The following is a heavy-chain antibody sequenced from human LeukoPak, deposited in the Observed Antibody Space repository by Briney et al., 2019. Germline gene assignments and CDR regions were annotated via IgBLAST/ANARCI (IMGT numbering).Heavy chain of an antibody. V-gene: IGHV4-4*09. CDR2: IYTSGST. Sequence: SETLSLTCTVSGGSIGSYYWSWIRQPPGKGLEWIGYIYTSGSTNYNPSLKSRVTISVDTSKNQFSLKLSSVTAADTVVYYCARHGYSSSSGPSYYMDVWGKGTTVTVSS. CDR1: GGSIGSYY. D-gene: IGHD6-6*01. J-gene: IGHJ6*03. CDR3: ARHGYSSSSGPSYYMDV.